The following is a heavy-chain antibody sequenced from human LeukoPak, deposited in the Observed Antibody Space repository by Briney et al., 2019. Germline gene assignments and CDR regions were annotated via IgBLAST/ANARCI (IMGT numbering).Heavy chain of an antibody. CDR1: GYTFTGYY. V-gene: IGHV1-2*06. CDR2: INPNSGGT. CDR3: AREGSSSWYVY. D-gene: IGHD6-13*01. J-gene: IGHJ4*02. Sequence: ASVKVSCKASGYTFTGYYMHWVRQAPGQGLEWMGRINPNSGGTNYAQKFQGRVTITRDTSISTAYMELSRLRSEDTAVYYCAREGSSSWYVYWGQGTLVTVSS.